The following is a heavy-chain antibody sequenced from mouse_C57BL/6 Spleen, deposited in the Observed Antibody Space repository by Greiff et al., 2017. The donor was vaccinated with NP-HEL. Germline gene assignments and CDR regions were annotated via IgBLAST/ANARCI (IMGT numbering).Heavy chain of an antibody. J-gene: IGHJ2*01. CDR3: ARDCYYGSSYYFDY. CDR1: GYSITSGYY. D-gene: IGHD1-1*01. V-gene: IGHV3-6*01. Sequence: EVQLQESGPGLVKPSQSLSLTCSVTGYSITSGYYWNWIRQFPGNKLEWMGYISYDGSNNYNPSLKNRISITRDTSKNQFFLKLNSVTTEDTATYYCARDCYYGSSYYFDYWGQGTTLTVSS. CDR2: ISYDGSN.